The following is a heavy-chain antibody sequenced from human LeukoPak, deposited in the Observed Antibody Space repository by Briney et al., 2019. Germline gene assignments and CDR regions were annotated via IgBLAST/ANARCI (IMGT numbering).Heavy chain of an antibody. CDR1: GYIFTGYY. CDR3: ARAISGDPFDY. J-gene: IGHJ4*02. V-gene: IGHV1-2*02. CDR2: MNPNSGAT. Sequence: ASVKVSFKASGYIFTGYYLHGVRPAAGQGLAWMGWMNPNSGATDYAQKFQGRVTMTRDTSISTSYMELSRLRSDDTAVYDCARAISGDPFDYWGQGTLVTVSS. D-gene: IGHD2-21*02.